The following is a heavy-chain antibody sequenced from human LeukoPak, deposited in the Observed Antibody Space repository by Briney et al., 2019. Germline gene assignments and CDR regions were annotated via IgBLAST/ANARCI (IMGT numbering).Heavy chain of an antibody. D-gene: IGHD6-6*01. CDR1: GFTFSNAW. CDR2: ITPSTD. J-gene: IGHJ4*02. V-gene: IGHV3-15*01. Sequence: GGSLRLSCAASGFTFSNAWMSWVRQAPGKGLEWLGRITPSTDQYAAPVKGRFTISRDDSKNMVYLQMSSLVTDDTAVYYCVWSSTWDKRFYLDSWGQGTLVTVSS. CDR3: VWSSTWDKRFYLDS.